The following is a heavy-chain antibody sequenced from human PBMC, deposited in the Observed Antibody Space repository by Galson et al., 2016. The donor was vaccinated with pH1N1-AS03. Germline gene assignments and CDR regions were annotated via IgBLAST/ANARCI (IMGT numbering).Heavy chain of an antibody. V-gene: IGHV3-48*03. Sequence: LRLSCAASGFPFSGYEMNWVRQAPVKGLEWISYISYSGDTENYADSVKGRFSISRGNAKNSLYLQMSALRPEDTAVYYCVRPSSGSFRYWGPGTLVTVSS. CDR1: GFPFSGYE. J-gene: IGHJ4*02. D-gene: IGHD1-26*01. CDR2: ISYSGDTE. CDR3: VRPSSGSFRY.